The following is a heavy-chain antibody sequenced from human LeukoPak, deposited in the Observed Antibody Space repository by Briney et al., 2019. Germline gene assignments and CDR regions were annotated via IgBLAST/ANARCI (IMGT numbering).Heavy chain of an antibody. CDR3: AKVNYYDSSGYYSHCWFDP. D-gene: IGHD3-22*01. Sequence: GGSLRLSSAASRFTLSSYAMSWVRQAPGKGLEWVSTISGSGGSTYYADSVKGRFTISRDNSKNTLYLQMNSLRAEDTAVYYCAKVNYYDSSGYYSHCWFDPWGQGTLVTVSS. V-gene: IGHV3-23*01. CDR2: ISGSGGST. J-gene: IGHJ5*02. CDR1: RFTLSSYA.